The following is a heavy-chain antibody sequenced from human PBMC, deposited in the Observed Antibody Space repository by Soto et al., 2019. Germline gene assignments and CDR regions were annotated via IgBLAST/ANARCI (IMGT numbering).Heavy chain of an antibody. D-gene: IGHD1-26*01. J-gene: IGHJ4*02. CDR2: ISGGIGST. CDR1: GFSFGTSA. CDR3: AKGDARYFYX. Sequence: GGSLRLSCVASGFSFGTSATTWVRQVPGKGLEWVSTISGGIGSTFYADSVKGRFTISRDISKKMLFLHMNGLRGEDTGTYYCAKGDARYFYXWGRGTLVTVSX. V-gene: IGHV3-23*01.